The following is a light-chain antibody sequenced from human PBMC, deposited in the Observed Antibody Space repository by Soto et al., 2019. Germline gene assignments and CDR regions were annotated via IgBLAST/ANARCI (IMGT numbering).Light chain of an antibody. Sequence: QSVLTQPPSASGTPGQRVTISCSGSSSNIGSNTVNWYQQLPGTAPKLLIYSNNQRPSGVPDRFSGSKSGTSASLAISGLQSEDEADYYCAAWDDSLKGYVFGTGTKVTFL. J-gene: IGLJ1*01. CDR3: AAWDDSLKGYV. CDR1: SSNIGSNT. V-gene: IGLV1-44*01. CDR2: SNN.